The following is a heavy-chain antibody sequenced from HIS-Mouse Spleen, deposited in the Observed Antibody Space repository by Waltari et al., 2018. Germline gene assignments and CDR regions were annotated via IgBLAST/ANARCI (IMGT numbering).Heavy chain of an antibody. D-gene: IGHD6-13*01. V-gene: IGHV4-39*07. CDR1: GGSISSSSYY. Sequence: QLQLQESGPGLVKPSETLSLTCTVSGGSISSSSYYWGWIRQPPGKGLEWIGSVYYSGSNYYNPCRKWRVTRSVDTSKNQVSLKLSSVTAADTAVYYCAREIPYSSSWYDWYFDLWGRGTLVTVSS. J-gene: IGHJ2*01. CDR2: VYYSGSN. CDR3: AREIPYSSSWYDWYFDL.